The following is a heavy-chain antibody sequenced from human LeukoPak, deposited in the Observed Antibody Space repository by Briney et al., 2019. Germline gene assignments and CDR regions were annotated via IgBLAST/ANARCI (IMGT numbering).Heavy chain of an antibody. Sequence: SVKVSCKASGGTFSNYAFSWVRQAPGQGLEWMGGIIPIFGTAKYAQRFQGRVTITADESTSTVYMGLSGLRSEDTAVYYCARGSSGDTAVFTAPVFVPPGGFDYWGQGTLVTVSS. CDR1: GGTFSNYA. CDR2: IIPIFGTA. J-gene: IGHJ4*02. V-gene: IGHV1-69*01. CDR3: ARGSSGDTAVFTAPVFVPPGGFDY. D-gene: IGHD5-18*01.